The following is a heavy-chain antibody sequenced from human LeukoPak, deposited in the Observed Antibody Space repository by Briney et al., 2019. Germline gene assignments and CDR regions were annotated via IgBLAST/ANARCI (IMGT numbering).Heavy chain of an antibody. V-gene: IGHV1-8*01. CDR3: AKDTTPLGGYSGYGHY. Sequence: ASVKVSCKASGYTFTTYDITWVRQATGQGLEWMGWMNPHSGNTAYAQKYQGRVTMTRNTSISTAYMELSSLRSEDTAFYYCAKDTTPLGGYSGYGHYWGQGTLVTVSS. CDR1: GYTFTTYD. CDR2: MNPHSGNT. J-gene: IGHJ4*02. D-gene: IGHD5-12*01.